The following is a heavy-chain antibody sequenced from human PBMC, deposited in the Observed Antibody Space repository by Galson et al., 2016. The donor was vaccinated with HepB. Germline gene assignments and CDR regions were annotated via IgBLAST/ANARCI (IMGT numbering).Heavy chain of an antibody. V-gene: IGHV1-69*06. CDR2: IIPIFNKP. CDR3: ARDRGSASHAFDI. D-gene: IGHD3-10*01. CDR1: GGTFSSFS. Sequence: SVKVSCKASGGTFSSFSISWVRQAPGQGLEWMGGIIPIFNKPTYAQRFQGRVTIVADKSTSTSIIELSSLTSDDTAVYFCARDRGSASHAFDIWGQGTLVTVSS. J-gene: IGHJ3*02.